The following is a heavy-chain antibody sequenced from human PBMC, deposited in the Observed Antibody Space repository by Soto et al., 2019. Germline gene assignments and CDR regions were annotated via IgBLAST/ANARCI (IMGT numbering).Heavy chain of an antibody. J-gene: IGHJ3*02. D-gene: IGHD6-13*01. CDR3: ARGQQLNNAFDI. CDR2: ISYDGSNK. V-gene: IGHV3-30-3*01. CDR1: GFTFSSYA. Sequence: PGGSLILSCAASGFTFSSYAMHWVRQAPGKGLEWVAVISYDGSNKYYADSVKGRFTISRDNSKNTLYLQMNSLRAEDTAVYYCARGQQLNNAFDIWGQGTMVTVSS.